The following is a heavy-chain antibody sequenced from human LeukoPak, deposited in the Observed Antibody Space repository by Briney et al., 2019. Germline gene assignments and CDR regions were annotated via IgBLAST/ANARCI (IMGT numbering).Heavy chain of an antibody. J-gene: IGHJ4*02. V-gene: IGHV1-2*02. CDR3: ARAVISFGAAVAKGFDC. D-gene: IGHD3-16*01. CDR2: INPNSGGT. Sequence: ASVKVSCKASGYTFTGYYMHWVRQAPGQGLEWMGWINPNSGGTNYAQKFQGRVTMSLDTSKNQFSLKLSSVTAADTAVYYCARAVISFGAAVAKGFDCWGQGTLVTVSS. CDR1: GYTFTGYY.